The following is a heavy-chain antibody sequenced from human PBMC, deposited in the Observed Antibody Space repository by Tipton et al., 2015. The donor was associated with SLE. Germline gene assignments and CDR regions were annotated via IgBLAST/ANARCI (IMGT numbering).Heavy chain of an antibody. Sequence: TLSLTCAVYGGSFSGYYWTWIRQFPGKELEWIGEVNHSGSTSYNPSLKSRVTMSVDTSNKTFSLKLSSVTAADTAVYYCATGSPTLGILDAFDIWGQGTMVTVSS. J-gene: IGHJ3*02. D-gene: IGHD7-27*01. CDR2: VNHSGST. CDR3: ATGSPTLGILDAFDI. V-gene: IGHV4-34*01. CDR1: GGSFSGYY.